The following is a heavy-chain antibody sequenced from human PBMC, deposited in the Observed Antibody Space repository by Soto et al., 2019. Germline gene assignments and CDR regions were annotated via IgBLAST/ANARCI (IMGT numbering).Heavy chain of an antibody. D-gene: IGHD4-4*01. CDR3: AKGVDYSNYFYYYYMDV. CDR1: GFTFSSYG. V-gene: IGHV3-30*18. Sequence: QVQLVESGGGVVQPGRSLRLSCAASGFTFSSYGMHWVRQAPGKGLEWVAVISYDGSNKYYADSVKGRFTISRDNSKNTLYLQMNRLRAEDTAVYYCAKGVDYSNYFYYYYMDVWGKGTTVTVSS. CDR2: ISYDGSNK. J-gene: IGHJ6*03.